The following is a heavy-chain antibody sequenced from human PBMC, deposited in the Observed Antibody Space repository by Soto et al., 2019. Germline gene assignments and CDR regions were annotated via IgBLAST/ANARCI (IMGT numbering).Heavy chain of an antibody. Sequence: QVQLVQSGAEVKKPGSSVKISCKASGDTFQNYAFNWVRQAPGQGLEWMGAIIPIFGKTYYAQKFQDRVTITADQSTNTAYMYLTSLRSEDTAVYFCARRRGFFDYWGQGTLVTVSS. CDR2: IIPIFGKT. V-gene: IGHV1-69*01. CDR1: GDTFQNYA. J-gene: IGHJ4*02. CDR3: ARRRGFFDY.